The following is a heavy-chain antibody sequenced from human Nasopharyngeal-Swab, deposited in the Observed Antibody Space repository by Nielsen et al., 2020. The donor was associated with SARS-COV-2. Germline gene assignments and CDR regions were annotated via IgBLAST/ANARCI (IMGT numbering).Heavy chain of an antibody. Sequence: ASVKVSCKVSGYTLTELSMHWVRQAPGKGLEWMGGFDPEDGETIYAQKFQGRVTMTEDTSTDTAYMELSSLRSEDTAVYYCATGVIAARPLYYYGMDVWGQGTTVTVSS. J-gene: IGHJ6*02. V-gene: IGHV1-24*01. CDR3: ATGVIAARPLYYYGMDV. CDR1: GYTLTELS. CDR2: FDPEDGET. D-gene: IGHD6-6*01.